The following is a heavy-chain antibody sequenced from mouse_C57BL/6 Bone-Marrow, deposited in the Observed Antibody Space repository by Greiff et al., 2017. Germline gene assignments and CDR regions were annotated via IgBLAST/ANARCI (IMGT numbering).Heavy chain of an antibody. D-gene: IGHD1-1*01. V-gene: IGHV1-5*01. J-gene: IGHJ1*03. CDR3: TRLGGFSTTVVRYFDV. CDR1: GYTFTSYW. CDR2: IYPGNSDT. Sequence: EVQLQQSGTVLARPGASVKMSCKTSGYTFTSYWMHWVKQRPGQGLEWIGAIYPGNSDTSYNQKFKGKAKLTAVTSASTAYMGLSSLTNEDSAVYYCTRLGGFSTTVVRYFDVWGTGTTVTVSS.